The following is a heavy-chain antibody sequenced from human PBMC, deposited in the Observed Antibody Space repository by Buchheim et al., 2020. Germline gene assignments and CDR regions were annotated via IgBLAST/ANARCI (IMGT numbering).Heavy chain of an antibody. J-gene: IGHJ4*02. CDR2: INQNGGEK. V-gene: IGHV3-7*01. CDR1: GFNFGTLW. Sequence: EVQLVESGGGLGRPGGSLRLSCVASGFNFGTLWMSWVRQVPGKGLEWVANINQNGGEKYYVDSVGGRFTISRDNAKHSLYLQMSSLGVEDTAVYYCARAGSVGSVDFWGQGTL. D-gene: IGHD3-10*01. CDR3: ARAGSVGSVDF.